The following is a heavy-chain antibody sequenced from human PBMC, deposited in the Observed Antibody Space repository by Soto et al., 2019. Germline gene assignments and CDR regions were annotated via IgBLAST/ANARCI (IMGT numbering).Heavy chain of an antibody. D-gene: IGHD3-22*01. Sequence: PSETLSLTCAVSGGSLSSSAYSWSWIRQPPGKGLEWIGFIYQSGSTYYNPSLKSRLTMSLDRPRNQFSLKLSSVTAADTAVYYCARELLYYDSSGYSWDDAFDIWGQGTMVTVSS. CDR3: ARELLYYDSSGYSWDDAFDI. CDR2: IYQSGST. J-gene: IGHJ3*02. V-gene: IGHV4-30-2*01. CDR1: GGSLSSSAYS.